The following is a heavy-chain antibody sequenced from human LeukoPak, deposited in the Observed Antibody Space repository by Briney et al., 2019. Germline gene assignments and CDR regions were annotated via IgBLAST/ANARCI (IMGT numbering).Heavy chain of an antibody. V-gene: IGHV3-33*06. J-gene: IGHJ4*02. D-gene: IGHD4-11*01. Sequence: GRALRLSCAAAGFTFSHYSFPWVRQAPGQGLGWVGVIWSDGTNQYYADSVKGRFTISRDDSQKTVHLEMNSLRIEDTAMYYCAKDAQRGFDYSNSLEYWGPGTLVTVSS. CDR1: GFTFSHYS. CDR2: IWSDGTNQ. CDR3: AKDAQRGFDYSNSLEY.